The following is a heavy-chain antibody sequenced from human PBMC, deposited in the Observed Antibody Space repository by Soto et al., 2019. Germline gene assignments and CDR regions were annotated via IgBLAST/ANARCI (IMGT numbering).Heavy chain of an antibody. CDR1: GGTFSSFA. Sequence: QVQLVQSGAEVKKPGSSVKVSCKASGGTFSSFAINWVRQAPGQGLEWMGVIIPIFGTANYAQKFQGRVTVTADESTSTAYMELSGLRYEDTAVYYCPRDLRSWRGIRGGGFDPWGQGTLVTVSS. CDR3: PRDLRSWRGIRGGGFDP. V-gene: IGHV1-69*12. D-gene: IGHD3-16*01. CDR2: IIPIFGTA. J-gene: IGHJ5*02.